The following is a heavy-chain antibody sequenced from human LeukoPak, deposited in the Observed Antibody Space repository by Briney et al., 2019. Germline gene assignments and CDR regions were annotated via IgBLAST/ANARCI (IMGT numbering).Heavy chain of an antibody. Sequence: ATVKVSCKASGYTFTRYGISWVRQAPGQGLEWMGWISAYNGNTNYAQKLQGRVTMTTDTSTNTAHMELRSLRSDDTAVYYCARALVSPFDYWGQGTLVTVSS. CDR2: ISAYNGNT. D-gene: IGHD2-21*01. V-gene: IGHV1-18*01. CDR3: ARALVSPFDY. J-gene: IGHJ4*02. CDR1: GYTFTRYG.